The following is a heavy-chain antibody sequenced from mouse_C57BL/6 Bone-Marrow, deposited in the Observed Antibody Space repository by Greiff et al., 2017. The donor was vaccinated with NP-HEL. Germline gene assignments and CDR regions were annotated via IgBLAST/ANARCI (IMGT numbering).Heavy chain of an antibody. Sequence: VKVVESGAELARPGASVKLSCKASGYTFTSYGISWVKQRTGQGLEWIGEIYPRSGNTYYNEKFKGKATLTADKSSSTAYMVLRSLTSEDSAVYFCAREDSSGSWFAYWCQETLVTVSA. CDR1: GYTFTSYG. CDR2: IYPRSGNT. V-gene: IGHV1-81*01. D-gene: IGHD3-2*02. CDR3: AREDSSGSWFAY. J-gene: IGHJ3*01.